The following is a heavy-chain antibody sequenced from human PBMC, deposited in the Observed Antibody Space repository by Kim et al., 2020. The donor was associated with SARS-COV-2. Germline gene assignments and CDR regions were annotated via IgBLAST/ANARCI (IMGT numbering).Heavy chain of an antibody. J-gene: IGHJ4*02. Sequence: REKDYVAYWKGRFTISRDNAKTSLFLQTNGLRAEDTAVYYCARDLSWYAYWGQGTLVTVSS. CDR3: ARDLSWYAY. V-gene: IGHV3-7*03. CDR2: REK. D-gene: IGHD6-13*01.